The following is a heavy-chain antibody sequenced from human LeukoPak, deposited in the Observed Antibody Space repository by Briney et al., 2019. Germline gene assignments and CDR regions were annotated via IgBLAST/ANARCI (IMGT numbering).Heavy chain of an antibody. CDR3: ARDQTNGYFDWYYYYGMDV. CDR2: IKQDGSEK. V-gene: IGHV3-7*01. Sequence: GGSLRLSCAASGFTFSSYWMSWVRQASGKGLEWAANIKQDGSEKYYVDSVKGRFTISRDNAKNSLYLQMNSLRAEDTAVYYCARDQTNGYFDWYYYYGMDVWGQGTTVTVSS. D-gene: IGHD3-9*01. J-gene: IGHJ6*02. CDR1: GFTFSSYW.